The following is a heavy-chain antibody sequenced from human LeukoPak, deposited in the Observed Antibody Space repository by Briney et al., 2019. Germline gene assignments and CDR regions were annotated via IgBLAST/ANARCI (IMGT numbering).Heavy chain of an antibody. Sequence: PGGSLRLSCAASGFTFSSYSINWVRQAPGKGLEWVPVISSSSNYIFYADSVKGRFTISRDNAKNSLYLQMNSLRAEDTAVYYCARGGCTSASCYLFDYWGQGTLVTVSS. CDR1: GFTFSSYS. D-gene: IGHD2-8*02. CDR2: ISSSSNYI. CDR3: ARGGCTSASCYLFDY. V-gene: IGHV3-21*01. J-gene: IGHJ4*02.